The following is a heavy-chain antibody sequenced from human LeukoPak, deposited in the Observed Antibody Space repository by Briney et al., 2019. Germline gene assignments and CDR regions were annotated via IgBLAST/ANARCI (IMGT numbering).Heavy chain of an antibody. J-gene: IGHJ5*02. V-gene: IGHV1-69*13. CDR3: ARTDTAMVNAWFDP. Sequence: SVKVPCKASGGTFSSYAISWVRQAPGQGLEWMGGIIPIFGTANYAQKFQGRVTITADESTSTAYMELSSLRSEDTAVYYCARTDTAMVNAWFDPWGQGTLVTVSS. D-gene: IGHD5-18*01. CDR1: GGTFSSYA. CDR2: IIPIFGTA.